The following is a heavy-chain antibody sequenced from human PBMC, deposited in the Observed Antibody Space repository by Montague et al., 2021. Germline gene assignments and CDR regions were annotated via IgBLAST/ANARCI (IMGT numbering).Heavy chain of an antibody. J-gene: IGHJ2*01. CDR1: GASISSYY. Sequence: SETLSLTCAVSGASISSYYWSWIRQPPGKGLECIGYIHYSGTTNYNPSLKSRVTLSVDTSKNQISLKLSHVTAADTAVYYCARFHYYYMNFDLWGRGTLVTVSS. CDR3: ARFHYYYMNFDL. D-gene: IGHD3-10*01. V-gene: IGHV4-59*01. CDR2: IHYSGTT.